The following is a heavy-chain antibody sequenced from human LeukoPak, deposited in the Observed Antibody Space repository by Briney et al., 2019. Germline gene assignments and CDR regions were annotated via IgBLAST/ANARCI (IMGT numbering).Heavy chain of an antibody. D-gene: IGHD2-21*01. J-gene: IGHJ4*02. V-gene: IGHV1-46*01. CDR2: INPSGGSA. CDR3: ARSSSVTIPGYYFDY. Sequence: ASVKVSCKASGFTLTTYYMHWVRQAPGQGPEWMGLINPSGGSADYALKFQGRVSMTWDISTSTVYMELSSLTSEDTAVYYCARSSSVTIPGYYFDYWGQGTLVTVSS. CDR1: GFTLTTYY.